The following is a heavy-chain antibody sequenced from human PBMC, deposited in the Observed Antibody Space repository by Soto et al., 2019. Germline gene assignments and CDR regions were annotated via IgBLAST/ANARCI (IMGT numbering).Heavy chain of an antibody. Sequence: GASVKVSCKASGYTFTSYDINWVRQATGQGLEWMGWMNPNSGNTGYAQKFQGRVTMTRNTSISTAYMELSSLRSEDTAVYYCARRLIAVAGYYYYYYMDVWGKGTTVTVSS. CDR2: MNPNSGNT. CDR3: ARRLIAVAGYYYYYYMDV. CDR1: GYTFTSYD. J-gene: IGHJ6*03. D-gene: IGHD6-19*01. V-gene: IGHV1-8*01.